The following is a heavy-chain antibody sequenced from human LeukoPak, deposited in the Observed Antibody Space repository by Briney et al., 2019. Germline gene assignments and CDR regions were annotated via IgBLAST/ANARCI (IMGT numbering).Heavy chain of an antibody. J-gene: IGHJ6*02. CDR1: GFTFSSYA. Sequence: GGSLRLSCAASGFTFSSYAMSWVRQALGRGLEWVTAISGSGGRTYYADSVKGRFTISRDNSKNTLYLKMNSLRAEDTAVYYCAKDHRYYDSSGYYYADYYYYGMDVWGQGTTVTV. V-gene: IGHV3-23*01. CDR2: ISGSGGRT. CDR3: AKDHRYYDSSGYYYADYYYYGMDV. D-gene: IGHD3-22*01.